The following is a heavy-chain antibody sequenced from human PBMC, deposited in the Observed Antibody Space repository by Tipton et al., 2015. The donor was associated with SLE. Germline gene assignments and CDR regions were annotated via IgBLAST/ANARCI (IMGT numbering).Heavy chain of an antibody. CDR1: GFTFSNNA. J-gene: IGHJ4*02. D-gene: IGHD1-26*01. V-gene: IGHV3-23*01. Sequence: GSLRLSCEASGFTFSNNAMTWVRQAPGKGLEWVSIISGSGDTLYYADSVKGRFTISRDNAKNSLYLQMNSLRPDDTAFYYCAREGSGGDYFDYWGQGTMVTVSS. CDR3: AREGSGGDYFDY. CDR2: ISGSGDTL.